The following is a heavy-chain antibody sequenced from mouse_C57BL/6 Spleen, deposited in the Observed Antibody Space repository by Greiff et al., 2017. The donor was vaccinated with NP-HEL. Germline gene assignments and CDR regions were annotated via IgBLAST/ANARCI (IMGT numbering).Heavy chain of an antibody. Sequence: EVKLMESGEGLVKPGGSLKLSCAASGFTFSSYAMSWVRQTPEKRLEWVAYISSGGDYIYYADTVKGRFTISRDNARNTLYLQMSSLKSEDTAMYYCTREGPIYYYGSSYAMDYWGQGTSVTVSS. V-gene: IGHV5-9-1*02. CDR1: GFTFSSYA. J-gene: IGHJ4*01. CDR3: TREGPIYYYGSSYAMDY. CDR2: ISSGGDYI. D-gene: IGHD1-1*01.